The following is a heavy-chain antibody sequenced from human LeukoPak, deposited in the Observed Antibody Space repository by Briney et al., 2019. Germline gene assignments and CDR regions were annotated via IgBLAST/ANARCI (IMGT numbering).Heavy chain of an antibody. CDR2: ISGYDGNT. CDR1: GYTFTNYG. D-gene: IGHD3-16*02. Sequence: ASVKVSCKASGYTFTNYGVSWVRQAPGQGLEWMGWISGYDGNTNYAQKFQGRVALTTDTSTSTAYMEVRSLRSDDTAVYYCARGGRRSGYTEFDFWGQGTLVTVSS. V-gene: IGHV1-18*01. J-gene: IGHJ4*02. CDR3: ARGGRRSGYTEFDF.